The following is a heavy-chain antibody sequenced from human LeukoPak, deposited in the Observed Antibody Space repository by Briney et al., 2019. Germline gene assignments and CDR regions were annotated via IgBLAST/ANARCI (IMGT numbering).Heavy chain of an antibody. Sequence: GGSLRLSCAASGFTFSSYSMNWVRQAPGKGLEWVSYITSSSSTIYYADSVKGRFTISRDNAKNSLYLQMNSLRAEDTAVYYCARIMTVVTTVEYWGQGALATVSS. CDR2: ITSSSSTI. V-gene: IGHV3-48*01. D-gene: IGHD4-23*01. CDR1: GFTFSSYS. CDR3: ARIMTVVTTVEY. J-gene: IGHJ4*02.